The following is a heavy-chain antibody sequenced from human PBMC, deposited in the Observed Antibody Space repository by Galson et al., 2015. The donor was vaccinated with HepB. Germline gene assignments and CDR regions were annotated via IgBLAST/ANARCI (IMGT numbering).Heavy chain of an antibody. CDR1: GFTVSSTY. D-gene: IGHD6-6*01. CDR3: ASGTMAARPVGLNY. J-gene: IGHJ4*02. CDR2: IYSGGDT. Sequence: SLRLSCAASGFTVSSTYMSWVRQAPGKGLEWFSVIYSGGDTYYADSVKGRFTISRDNSKNTLYLQMNSLRAADTAVYYCASGTMAARPVGLNYWGQGTLVTVSS. V-gene: IGHV3-53*01.